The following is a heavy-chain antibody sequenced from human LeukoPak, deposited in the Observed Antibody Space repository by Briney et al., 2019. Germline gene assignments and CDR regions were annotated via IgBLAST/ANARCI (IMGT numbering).Heavy chain of an antibody. CDR1: GFTFSSYW. J-gene: IGHJ3*02. V-gene: IGHV3-7*01. CDR2: RKQDGSEN. Sequence: GGSLRLSCAASGFTFSSYWMSWVRQAPGKGLEWVANRKQDGSENYYVDSVKGRFTISRDNAKNSLYLQMNSLRAEDTAVYYCARARITFGGVIVSRPDAFDIWGQGTMVTVSS. CDR3: ARARITFGGVIVSRPDAFDI. D-gene: IGHD3-16*02.